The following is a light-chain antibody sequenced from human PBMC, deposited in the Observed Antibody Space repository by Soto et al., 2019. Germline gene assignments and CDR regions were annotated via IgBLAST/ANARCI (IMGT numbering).Light chain of an antibody. J-gene: IGLJ1*01. V-gene: IGLV1-47*01. CDR2: RND. CDR1: NSRSGSNY. CDR3: AQWDDXLRVYV. Sequence: QSVLPQPPSASGTPGQRVTISCSTTNSRSGSNYVYWYQQLPGAAPKLLIYRNDQRPSGVPDRFSASKSGTSASLAISGLRSEDEADYFCAQWDDXLRVYVFGSGTKVTVL.